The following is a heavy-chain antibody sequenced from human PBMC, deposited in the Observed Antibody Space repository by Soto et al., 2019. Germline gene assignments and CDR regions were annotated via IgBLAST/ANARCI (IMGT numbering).Heavy chain of an antibody. CDR1: GGTFSSYT. J-gene: IGHJ4*02. D-gene: IGHD4-17*01. CDR2: IIPILGIA. V-gene: IGHV1-69*02. Sequence: SVKVSCKASGGTFSSYTISCVRQAPGQGLEWMGRIIPILGIANYAQKFQGRVTITADKSTSTAYMELSSLRSEDTAVYYCARGLGYGDYYFDYWGQGTLVTVSS. CDR3: ARGLGYGDYYFDY.